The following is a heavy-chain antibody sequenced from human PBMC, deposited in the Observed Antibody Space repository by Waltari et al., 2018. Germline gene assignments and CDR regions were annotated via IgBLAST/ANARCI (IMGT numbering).Heavy chain of an antibody. J-gene: IGHJ4*02. V-gene: IGHV4-39*01. CDR1: GGSISSRSYY. Sequence: QLQLQESGPGLVKPSETLSLTCTVSGGSISSRSYYWGWIRQPPGKGLEWIGSIYYSGSTYYNPSLKSRVTISVDTSKNQFSLKLSSVTAADTAVYYCARHRRENVHIVVVIANFDYWGQGTLVTVSS. CDR3: ARHRRENVHIVVVIANFDY. CDR2: IYYSGST. D-gene: IGHD2-21*01.